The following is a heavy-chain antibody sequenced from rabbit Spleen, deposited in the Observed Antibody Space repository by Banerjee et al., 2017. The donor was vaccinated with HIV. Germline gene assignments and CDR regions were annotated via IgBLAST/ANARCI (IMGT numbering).Heavy chain of an antibody. Sequence: EESGGGLVQPEGSLTLTCKASGFDFSSNAVCWVRQAPGKGLEWIACIDSDDGTTYYANWVNGRFTLSKSSSSAVTLQMTSLTVADTATYFCARDSGSNPYIDVYFNLWGQGTLVTVS. CDR1: GFDFSSNA. J-gene: IGHJ4*01. D-gene: IGHD4-2*01. CDR2: IDSDDGTT. V-gene: IGHV1S47*01. CDR3: ARDSGSNPYIDVYFNL.